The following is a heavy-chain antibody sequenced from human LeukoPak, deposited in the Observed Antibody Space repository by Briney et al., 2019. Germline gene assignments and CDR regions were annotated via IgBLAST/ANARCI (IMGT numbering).Heavy chain of an antibody. J-gene: IGHJ4*02. CDR3: AGGSIVVVQAASRVFDY. CDR1: GGSFSGYY. Sequence: SETLSLTCAVYGGSFSGYYWSWIRQPPGKGLEWIGEINHSGSTNYNPSLKSRVTISVDTSKNQFSLKLSSVTAADTAVYYCAGGSIVVVQAASRVFDYWAQGTLVPVPS. D-gene: IGHD2-2*01. V-gene: IGHV4-34*01. CDR2: INHSGST.